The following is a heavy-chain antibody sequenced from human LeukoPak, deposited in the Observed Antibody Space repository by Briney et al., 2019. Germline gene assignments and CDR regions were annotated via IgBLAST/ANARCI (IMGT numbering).Heavy chain of an antibody. D-gene: IGHD2-2*02. CDR1: GGTFSSYA. V-gene: IGHV1-69*13. J-gene: IGHJ6*03. CDR3: ARGDIVVVPAAIRYYYYMDV. CDR2: IIPIFGTA. Sequence: ASVKVSCKASGGTFSSYAISWVRQAPGQGLEWMGGIIPIFGTANYAQKFQGRVTITADESTSTAYMELSSLRSEDTAVYYCARGDIVVVPAAIRYYYYMDVWGKGTTVTVSS.